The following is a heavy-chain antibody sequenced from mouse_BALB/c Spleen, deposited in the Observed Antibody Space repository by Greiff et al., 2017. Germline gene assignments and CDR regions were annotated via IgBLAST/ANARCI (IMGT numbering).Heavy chain of an antibody. CDR1: GFTFSNYW. CDR3: TRMITTGTWFAY. V-gene: IGHV6-6*02. Sequence: EVQVVESGGGLVQPGGSMKLSCVASGFTFSNYWMNWVRQSPEKGLEWVAEIRLKSNNYATHYAESVKGRFTISRDDSKSSVYLQMNNLRAEDTGIYYCTRMITTGTWFAYWGQGTLVTVSA. J-gene: IGHJ3*01. CDR2: IRLKSNNYAT. D-gene: IGHD2-4*01.